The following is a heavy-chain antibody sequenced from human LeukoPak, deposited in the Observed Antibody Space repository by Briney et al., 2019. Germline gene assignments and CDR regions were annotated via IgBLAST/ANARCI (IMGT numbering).Heavy chain of an antibody. D-gene: IGHD3-10*01. J-gene: IGHJ4*02. CDR3: ARAMVRGVNRRNPFDY. Sequence: ASVKVSCTASGYTFTSYYMHWVRQAPGQGLEWMGIINPSGGSTSYAQKFQGRVTMTRDTSTSTVYMELSSLRSEDTAVYYCARAMVRGVNRRNPFDYWGQGTLVTVSS. CDR1: GYTFTSYY. CDR2: INPSGGST. V-gene: IGHV1-46*01.